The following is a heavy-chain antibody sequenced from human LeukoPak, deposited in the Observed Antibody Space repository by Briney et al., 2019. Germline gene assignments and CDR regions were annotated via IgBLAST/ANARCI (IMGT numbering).Heavy chain of an antibody. CDR2: IYYSGST. J-gene: IGHJ5*02. Sequence: PSETLSLTCTVSGGSISNYHWSWIRQPPGKGLEWIGYIYYSGSTNYNPSLKSRVTISVDTSKNQFSLKLSSVTAADTAVYYCAREEIRSWFDLWGQGTLVTVSS. CDR3: AREEIRSWFDL. V-gene: IGHV4-59*01. D-gene: IGHD5-24*01. CDR1: GGSISNYH.